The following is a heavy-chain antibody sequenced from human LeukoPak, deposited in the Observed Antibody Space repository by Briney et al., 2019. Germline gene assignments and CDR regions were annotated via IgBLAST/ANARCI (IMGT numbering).Heavy chain of an antibody. CDR1: GGTFSSYA. CDR2: IIPIFGTA. J-gene: IGHJ3*02. V-gene: IGHV1-69*05. CDR3: ATRSYCSSTSCYRAFDI. D-gene: IGHD2-2*01. Sequence: GASVKVSCKASGGTFSSYAISWVRQAPGQGLEWMGGIIPIFGTANYAQKFQGRVTITTDESTSTAYMELSSLRSEDTAVYYCATRSYCSSTSCYRAFDIWGQGTMVTVSS.